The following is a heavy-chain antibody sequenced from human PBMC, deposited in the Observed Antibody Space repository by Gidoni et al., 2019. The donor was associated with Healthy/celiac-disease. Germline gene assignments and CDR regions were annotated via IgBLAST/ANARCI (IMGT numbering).Heavy chain of an antibody. CDR3: ARRRQGQIYPGDWFDS. D-gene: IGHD7-27*01. J-gene: IGHJ5*01. CDR1: GFIFSDYW. Sequence: EVHLVESGGGLAQSGGSLRLSCAASGFIFSDYWMSWVRQAPGKGLEWVANIKQDGSEKYYVDSVKGRFTISRDNGKNSLYLEMNTLRGEDTAIYYCARRRQGQIYPGDWFDSWGQGTLVTVSS. CDR2: IKQDGSEK. V-gene: IGHV3-7*01.